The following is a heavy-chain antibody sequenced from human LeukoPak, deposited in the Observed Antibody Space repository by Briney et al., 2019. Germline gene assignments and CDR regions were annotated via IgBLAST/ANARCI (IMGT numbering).Heavy chain of an antibody. CDR3: ARAPLGITGTTGYFDY. J-gene: IGHJ4*02. V-gene: IGHV1-46*01. Sequence: ASVKVSCKASGYTFTSYYMHWVRQAPGQGLEWMGIINPSGGSTSYAQKFQGRLTMTRDTSTSTVYMELSSLRSEDTAVYYCARAPLGITGTTGYFDYWGQGTLVTVSS. CDR2: INPSGGST. CDR1: GYTFTSYY. D-gene: IGHD1-7*01.